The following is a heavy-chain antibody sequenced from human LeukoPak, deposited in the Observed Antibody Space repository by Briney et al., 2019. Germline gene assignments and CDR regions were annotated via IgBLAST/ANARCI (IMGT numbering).Heavy chain of an antibody. V-gene: IGHV4-39*01. D-gene: IGHD2-8*02. CDR1: GGSLSSNNYY. CDR3: RRYSTGFRLDY. CDR2: IYYSGST. Sequence: SETLSLTCTVSGGSLSSNNYYWGWIRQPPGKGLGWFGRIYYSGSTYYNPSLRNRVTISVDTSKNQFSLRLSSVTAADTAVYYCRRYSTGFRLDYWGQGTLVTVSS. J-gene: IGHJ4*02.